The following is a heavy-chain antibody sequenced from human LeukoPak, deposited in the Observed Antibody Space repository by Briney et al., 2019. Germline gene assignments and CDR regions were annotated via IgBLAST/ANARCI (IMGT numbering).Heavy chain of an antibody. J-gene: IGHJ3*02. D-gene: IGHD3-16*02. V-gene: IGHV3-30*02. CDR3: ARGDRYSTLDAFNI. CDR1: GFTFSSYG. Sequence: PGGSLRLSCAASGFTFSSYGMHWVRQAPGKGLEWVAFIRYDGSNKYYADSVKGRFTISRDNSKNTLYLQMNSLRVEDTAVYYCARGDRYSTLDAFNIWGQGTMVTISS. CDR2: IRYDGSNK.